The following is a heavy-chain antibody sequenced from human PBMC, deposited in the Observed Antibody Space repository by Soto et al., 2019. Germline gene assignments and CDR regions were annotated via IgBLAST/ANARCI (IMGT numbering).Heavy chain of an antibody. Sequence: EVQLLESGGDVVRPGGSLRLSCEASGFTFSSYAMAWVRQAPGRGLEWVAGVSRAGTYTFYADSVRGRFSISRDNSRDTVDLYMNALRGDDTAVYFCVKYTVTEDLGESWGQGTLVSVSS. J-gene: IGHJ5*02. D-gene: IGHD3-16*01. V-gene: IGHV3-23*01. CDR3: VKYTVTEDLGES. CDR1: GFTFSSYA. CDR2: VSRAGTYT.